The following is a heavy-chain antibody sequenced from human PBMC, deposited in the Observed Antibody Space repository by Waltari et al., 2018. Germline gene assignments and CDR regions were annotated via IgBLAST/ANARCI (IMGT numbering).Heavy chain of an antibody. J-gene: IGHJ3*02. CDR3: ARHEDGDPHHLNAFDI. D-gene: IGHD4-17*01. V-gene: IGHV5-51*01. Sequence: EVQLVQSGAEVKKPGESLKISCTGSGYSFTTYWICWVRQIPWKGLEWMGIIYPGDSDTRYSPSFQGQVTISADKSISTAYLQWSSLKASDTAMYYCARHEDGDPHHLNAFDIWGQGTMVTVSS. CDR1: GYSFTTYW. CDR2: IYPGDSDT.